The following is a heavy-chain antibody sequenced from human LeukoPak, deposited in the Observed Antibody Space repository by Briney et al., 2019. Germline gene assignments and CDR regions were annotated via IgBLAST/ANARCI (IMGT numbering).Heavy chain of an antibody. CDR3: ARGGYYYGSGSWAFDI. J-gene: IGHJ3*02. CDR2: IYHSGST. V-gene: IGHV4-30-2*01. D-gene: IGHD3-10*01. Sequence: SETLSLTCAVSGASISGGGYSGSGIRQPPGRGRGGIGYIYHSGSTYYNPSLKSRVTISVDRSKNQFSLKLSSVTAADTAVYYCARGGYYYGSGSWAFDIWGQGTMVTVSS. CDR1: GASISGGGYS.